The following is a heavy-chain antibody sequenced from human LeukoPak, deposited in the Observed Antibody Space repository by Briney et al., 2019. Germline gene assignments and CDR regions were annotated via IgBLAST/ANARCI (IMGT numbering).Heavy chain of an antibody. D-gene: IGHD3-22*01. CDR3: ARERSDYYDSSGYLDY. CDR1: AFTFSNYV. J-gene: IGHJ4*02. Sequence: GRSLRLSCAASAFTFSNYVMHWVRQAPGKGLEWVSVIYSGGSTYYADSVKGRFTISRDNSKNTLYLQMNSLRAEDTAVYYCARERSDYYDSSGYLDYWGQGTLVTVSS. V-gene: IGHV3-53*01. CDR2: IYSGGST.